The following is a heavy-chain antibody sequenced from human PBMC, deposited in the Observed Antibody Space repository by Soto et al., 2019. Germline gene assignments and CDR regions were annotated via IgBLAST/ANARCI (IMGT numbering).Heavy chain of an antibody. D-gene: IGHD3-3*01. CDR1: GFTFSGYA. V-gene: IGHV3-23*01. CDR2: ISGSGVST. CDR3: AKGGGDFWTGYVDRFDYFGMDV. Sequence: WGSLRLSCAASGFTFSGYAMSWVRQAPGKGLEWVSVISGSGVSTYYADSVRGRFTISRDNSKDTLYLQVNSLRAEDTAVYYCAKGGGDFWTGYVDRFDYFGMDVWAKGPRLPS. J-gene: IGHJ6*02.